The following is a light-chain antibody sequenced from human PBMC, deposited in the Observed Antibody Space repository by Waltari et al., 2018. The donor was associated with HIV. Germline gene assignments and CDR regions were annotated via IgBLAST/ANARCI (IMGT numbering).Light chain of an antibody. J-gene: IGLJ2*01. CDR3: SSYTRSTTLEV. CDR2: EVT. V-gene: IGLV2-14*01. CDR1: SSDVGAYNY. Sequence: QSALTQPASVSESPGQSITISCTGSSSDVGAYNYVSWYQQHPGRAPKLIIYEVTTRPSGFSTRFSGSKSGNTASLTISGLQAEDEADYYCSSYTRSTTLEVFGGGTRLTVL.